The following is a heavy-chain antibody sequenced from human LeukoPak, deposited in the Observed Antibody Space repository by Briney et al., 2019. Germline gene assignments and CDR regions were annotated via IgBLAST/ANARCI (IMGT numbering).Heavy chain of an antibody. CDR2: INPSGGST. CDR3: AREPSVRDAFDI. CDR1: GYTFTSYA. V-gene: IGHV1-46*01. J-gene: IGHJ3*02. Sequence: GASVKVSCKASGYTFTSYAMNWVRQAPGQGLEWMGIINPSGGSTSYAQKFQGRVTMTRDMSTSTVYMELSSLRSEDTAVYYCAREPSVRDAFDIWGQGTMVTVSS. D-gene: IGHD6-6*01.